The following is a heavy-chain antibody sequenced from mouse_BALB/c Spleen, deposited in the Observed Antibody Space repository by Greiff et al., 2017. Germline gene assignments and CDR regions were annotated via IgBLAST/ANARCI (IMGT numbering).Heavy chain of an antibody. D-gene: IGHD2-14*01. J-gene: IGHJ3*01. CDR1: GFTFSSFG. V-gene: IGHV5-17*02. CDR2: ISSGSSTI. CDR3: ARSDYRYAWFAY. Sequence: EVMLVASGGGLVQPGGSRKLSCAASGFTFSSFGMHWVRQAPEKGLEWVAYISSGSSTIYYADTVKGRFTISRDNPKNTLFLQMTSLRSEDTAMYYCARSDYRYAWFAYWGQGTLVTVSA.